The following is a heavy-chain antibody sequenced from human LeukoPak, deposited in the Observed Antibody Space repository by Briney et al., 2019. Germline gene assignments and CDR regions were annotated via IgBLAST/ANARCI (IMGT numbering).Heavy chain of an antibody. CDR3: ARMRQNYYDSSGYSRYYGMDV. CDR1: GYTFTSYY. J-gene: IGHJ6*02. V-gene: IGHV1-46*01. CDR2: INPSGGST. Sequence: ASVEVSCKASGYTFTSYYMHWVRQAPGQGLEWMGIINPSGGSTSYAQKFQGRVTMTRDTSTSTVYMELSSLRSEDTAVYYCARMRQNYYDSSGYSRYYGMDVWGQGTTVTVSS. D-gene: IGHD3-22*01.